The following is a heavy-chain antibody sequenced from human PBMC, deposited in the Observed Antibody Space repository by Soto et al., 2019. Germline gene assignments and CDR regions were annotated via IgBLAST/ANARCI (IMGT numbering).Heavy chain of an antibody. J-gene: IGHJ2*01. CDR1: GGSISNYY. CDR2: IYYSGST. V-gene: IGHV4-59*01. CDR3: VRDPSYGYRYFDL. D-gene: IGHD5-18*01. Sequence: QVQLQGSGPGLVKPSETLSLTCTVTGGSISNYYWNWIRQPPGKGLEWIGNIYYSGSTNYNPSFEGRVTMSVDTSKNQFSLKLTSVTPADTAVYFCVRDPSYGYRYFDLWGRGTLVTVSS.